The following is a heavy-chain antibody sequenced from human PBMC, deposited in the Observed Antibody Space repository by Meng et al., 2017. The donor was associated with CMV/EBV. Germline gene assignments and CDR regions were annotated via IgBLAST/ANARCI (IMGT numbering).Heavy chain of an antibody. J-gene: IGHJ4*02. CDR3: ARAQYSSSCDY. CDR2: IYYSGST. V-gene: IGHV4-30-4*08. Sequence: VQLPEPAPGLVKPSQTLSLTCPVSGGSISSGDYYWSWIRQPPGKGLEWIGYIYYSGSTYYTPSLKSRVTISVDTSKNQFSLKLSSVTAADTAVYYCARAQYSSSCDYWGQGTLVTVSS. CDR1: GGSISSGDYY. D-gene: IGHD6-13*01.